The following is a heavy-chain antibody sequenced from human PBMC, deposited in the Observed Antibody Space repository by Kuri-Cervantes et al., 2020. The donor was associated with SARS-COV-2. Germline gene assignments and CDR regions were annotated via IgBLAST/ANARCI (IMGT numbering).Heavy chain of an antibody. D-gene: IGHD2-2*02. Sequence: SGPTLVKPTETLTLTCTVSGFSLSDARVGVSWIRQPPGKALEWLAHIFSNDEKSYSTSLKSRLTISKDTSKSQVVLTMTNMDPVDTATYYCARIEGYCSSSSCYRGYYYYGMDVWSQGLTVTVSS. CDR3: ARIEGYCSSSSCYRGYYYYGMDV. J-gene: IGHJ6*02. V-gene: IGHV2-26*01. CDR2: IFSNDEK. CDR1: GFSLSDARVG.